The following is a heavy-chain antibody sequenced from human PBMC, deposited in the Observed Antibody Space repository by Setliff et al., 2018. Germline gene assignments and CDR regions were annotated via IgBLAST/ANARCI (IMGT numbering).Heavy chain of an antibody. CDR3: ARLDGAGLWSHYYYYYMDV. CDR1: GGSISSSSYY. CDR2: TYYRGST. V-gene: IGHV4-39*01. Sequence: PSETLSLTCTVSGGSISSSSYYWDWIRQPPGKGLEWIGSTYYRGSTYYNPSLKSRVTISVDTSKNQFSLKLSSVTAADTAVYYCARLDGAGLWSHYYYYYMDVWGKGTTVTVSS. D-gene: IGHD5-18*01. J-gene: IGHJ6*03.